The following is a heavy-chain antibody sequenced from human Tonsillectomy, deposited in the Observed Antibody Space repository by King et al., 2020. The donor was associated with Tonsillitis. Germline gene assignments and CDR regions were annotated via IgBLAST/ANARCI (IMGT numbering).Heavy chain of an antibody. CDR1: GFTFSSYA. Sequence: VQLVESGGGLVQPGGSLRLSCAASGFTFSSYAMSWVRQAPGKGLEWVSAISGSGGSTYYADSVKGRFTISRDNSKNTLYLQMNSLRAEDTAVYYCAKVPSPAAGILDAFDIWGQGTMVTVSS. CDR2: ISGSGGST. J-gene: IGHJ3*02. D-gene: IGHD6-13*01. CDR3: AKVPSPAAGILDAFDI. V-gene: IGHV3-23*04.